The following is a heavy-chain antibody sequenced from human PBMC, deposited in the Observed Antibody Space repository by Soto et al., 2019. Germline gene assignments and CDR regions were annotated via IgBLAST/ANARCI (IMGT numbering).Heavy chain of an antibody. CDR1: GFTFSSYW. CDR3: ARESPGWTRYYFDY. V-gene: IGHV3-7*01. CDR2: IKQDGSEK. Sequence: GGSLRLSCAASGFTFSSYWMSWVRQAPGKGLEWVANIKQDGSEKYYVDSVKGRFTISRDNAKNSLYLQMNSLRAEDTAVYYCARESPGWTRYYFDYWGQGTLVTVSS. J-gene: IGHJ4*02. D-gene: IGHD2-15*01.